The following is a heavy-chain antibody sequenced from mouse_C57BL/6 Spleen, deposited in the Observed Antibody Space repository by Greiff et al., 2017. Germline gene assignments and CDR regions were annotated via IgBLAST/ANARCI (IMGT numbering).Heavy chain of an antibody. CDR3: TRSRSTVDWYFGG. CDR2: ISSGGDYI. J-gene: IGHJ1*03. CDR1: GFTFSSYA. Sequence: EVMLVESGEGLVKPGGSLKLSCAASGFTFSSYAMSWVRQTPEKRLEWVAYISSGGDYIYYADTVKGRFTISRDNARNTQYLQMSSLKSEDTAMYYCTRSRSTVDWYFGGWGTGTTVTVSS. D-gene: IGHD1-1*01. V-gene: IGHV5-9-1*02.